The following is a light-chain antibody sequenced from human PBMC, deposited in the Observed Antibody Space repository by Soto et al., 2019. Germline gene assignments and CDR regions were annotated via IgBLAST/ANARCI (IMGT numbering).Light chain of an antibody. CDR2: AAS. Sequence: DIKMTQSPSSLSASVEYRFIITCLASQSISNHLNWYQQKPGKAPKLLIFAASSLQSGVPSRFSGSRSGPDSTLTISSLQPEDFATYYCQQSYSSPQTFGQGTKVDIK. V-gene: IGKV1-39*01. CDR1: QSISNH. CDR3: QQSYSSPQT. J-gene: IGKJ1*01.